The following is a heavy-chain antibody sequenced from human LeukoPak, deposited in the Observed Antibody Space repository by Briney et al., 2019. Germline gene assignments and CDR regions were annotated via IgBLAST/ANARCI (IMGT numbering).Heavy chain of an antibody. CDR1: GGTFSSYA. CDR2: IIPIFGTA. CDR3: ARYYYDSSGYYDY. J-gene: IGHJ4*02. Sequence: SVKVSCKASGGTFSSYAISWVRQAPGQGLEWMGGIIPIFGTANYAQKFQGRVTITTDESTNTAYMELSSLRSEDTAVYYCARYYYDSSGYYDYWGQGTLVTVSS. V-gene: IGHV1-69*05. D-gene: IGHD3-22*01.